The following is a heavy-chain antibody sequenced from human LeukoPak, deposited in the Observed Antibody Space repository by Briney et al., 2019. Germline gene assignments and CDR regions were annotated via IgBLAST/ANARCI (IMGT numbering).Heavy chain of an antibody. V-gene: IGHV3-53*01. D-gene: IGHD2-15*01. CDR2: IYSGGST. CDR3: ARDSGGSSPFDY. CDR1: GFIVRSNY. J-gene: IGHJ4*02. Sequence: GGSLRLSCAASGFIVRSNYMTWVRQAPGKGLKWVSIIYSGGSTYYADSVKSRFTISRDNAKNSLYLQMNSLRAEDTALYYCARDSGGSSPFDYWGQGTLVTVSS.